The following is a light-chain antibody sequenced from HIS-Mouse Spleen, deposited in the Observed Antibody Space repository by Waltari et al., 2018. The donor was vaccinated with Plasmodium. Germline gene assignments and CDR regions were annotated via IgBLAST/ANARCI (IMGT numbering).Light chain of an antibody. CDR3: QAWDSSTDYV. V-gene: IGLV3-1*01. J-gene: IGLJ1*01. CDR2: QDS. CDR1: KLGDKY. Sequence: HELTQPPSASVSPGQTASITCSGDKLGDKYACWDQQKPGSSPVLVIYQDSKRLSGSPERFSGSNSGNTATLTISGTQAMDEADYYCQAWDSSTDYVFGTGTKVTVL.